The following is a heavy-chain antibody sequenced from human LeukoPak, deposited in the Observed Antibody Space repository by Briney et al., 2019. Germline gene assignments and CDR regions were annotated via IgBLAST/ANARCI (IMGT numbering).Heavy chain of an antibody. V-gene: IGHV1-69*13. CDR1: GGTFSSYA. D-gene: IGHD5-18*01. CDR3: ARDPRGRGYSYGPFDY. Sequence: SVKVSCKASGGTFSSYAISWVRQAPGQGLEWMGEIIPIFGTANYAQKFQGRVTITADESTSTAYMELSSLRSEDTAVYYCARDPRGRGYSYGPFDYWGQGTLVTVSS. CDR2: IIPIFGTA. J-gene: IGHJ4*02.